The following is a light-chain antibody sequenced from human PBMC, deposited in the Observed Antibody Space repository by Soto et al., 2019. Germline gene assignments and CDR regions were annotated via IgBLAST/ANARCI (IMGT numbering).Light chain of an antibody. CDR1: QSVGNN. CDR2: YAS. V-gene: IGKV3-15*01. J-gene: IGKJ5*01. CDR3: QQYNDWPPIT. Sequence: EIMMTQSPAALSVSPGERATLSCRASQSVGNNLAWYQQKPGQTPRLLIYYASTRATGIPARFSGSGSGTEVTLTISSRQSEDFAVYYCQQYNDWPPITFGQGTRLEIK.